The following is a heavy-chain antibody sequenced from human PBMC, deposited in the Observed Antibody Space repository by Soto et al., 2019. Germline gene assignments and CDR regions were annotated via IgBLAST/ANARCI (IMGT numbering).Heavy chain of an antibody. CDR2: VYYGGAIFYSGNI. V-gene: IGHV4-39*01. CDR1: GDSISSSNSH. Sequence: SETLSLTCTVSGDSISSSNSHWGWTRQPPWKGPEYIGSVYYGGAIFYSGNIYYNPSLKSRVTISVDTSKNQFSLRLSSVTAADTGVYYCVRYDRINMKPYSPEGFHIWGQGXMVTV. D-gene: IGHD3-3*02. J-gene: IGHJ3*02. CDR3: VRYDRINMKPYSPEGFHI.